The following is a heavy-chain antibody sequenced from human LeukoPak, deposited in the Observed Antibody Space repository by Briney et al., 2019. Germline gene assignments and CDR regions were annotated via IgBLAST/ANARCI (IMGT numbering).Heavy chain of an antibody. J-gene: IGHJ4*02. CDR2: VFYSGNT. Sequence: SETLSLTCTVSGAYIATSSSYWSWVRQPPGKGLEWIGSVFYSGNTYYNPSLRGRVSISVDTSQNQFSLQLNSVTPEDTAIYYCAKDGPGLGTVDYWGQGTLVTVSS. CDR3: AKDGPGLGTVDY. CDR1: GAYIATSSSY. V-gene: IGHV4-39*07. D-gene: IGHD3-10*01.